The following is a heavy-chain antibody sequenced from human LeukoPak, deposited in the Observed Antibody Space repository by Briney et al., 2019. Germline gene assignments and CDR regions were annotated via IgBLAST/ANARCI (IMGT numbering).Heavy chain of an antibody. Sequence: SETLSLTCTVSGGSISSGDYYWSWIRQPPGKGLEWIGYIYYSGSTYYNPSLKSRVTISVDTSKNQFSLKLRSVTAADTAVYYCARGALGIFYFDYWGQGALVTVSS. CDR3: ARGALGIFYFDY. D-gene: IGHD3-3*01. CDR2: IYYSGST. CDR1: GGSISSGDYY. V-gene: IGHV4-30-4*02. J-gene: IGHJ4*02.